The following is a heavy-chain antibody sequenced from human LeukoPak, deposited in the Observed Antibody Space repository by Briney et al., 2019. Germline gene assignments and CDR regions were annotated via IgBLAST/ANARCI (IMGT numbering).Heavy chain of an antibody. V-gene: IGHV1-69*05. J-gene: IGHJ4*02. D-gene: IGHD3-9*01. CDR3: ARELGHYDILTGYYRGYFDY. Sequence: SVKVSCKSSGGTFSSYAISWVRQPPAQGLEWVGGIIPIFGTANYAQKFQGRVKITTDEATSTAYIELSSLRSEVTAVYYCARELGHYDILTGYYRGYFDYWGQGTLVTVSS. CDR2: IIPIFGTA. CDR1: GGTFSSYA.